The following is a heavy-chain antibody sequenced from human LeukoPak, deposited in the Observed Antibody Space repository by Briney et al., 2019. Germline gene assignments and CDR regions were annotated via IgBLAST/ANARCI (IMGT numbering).Heavy chain of an antibody. V-gene: IGHV3-74*01. Sequence: GGSLRLSCAASGFTFSSYGMHWVRQAPGKGLVWVSRINPDGSTINYADSVKGRFTISRDNAKNTLYLQMNSLRAEDTAVYYCATAGNYRFDYWGQGTLVTVSS. CDR2: INPDGSTI. J-gene: IGHJ4*02. CDR3: ATAGNYRFDY. D-gene: IGHD1-7*01. CDR1: GFTFSSYG.